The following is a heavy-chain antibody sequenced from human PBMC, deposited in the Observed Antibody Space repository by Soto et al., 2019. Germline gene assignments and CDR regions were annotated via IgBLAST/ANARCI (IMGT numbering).Heavy chain of an antibody. V-gene: IGHV1-69*01. CDR2: IIPIFGTA. Sequence: QVQLVQSGAEVKKPGSSVKVSCKASGGTFSSYAISWVRQAPGQGLEWMGGIIPIFGTANYAQKFQGRVTITADESTSTAYMELSSLRSDDTAVYYCARGHDYYDSMGQYFDYWGQGTLVTVSS. CDR1: GGTFSSYA. CDR3: ARGHDYYDSMGQYFDY. J-gene: IGHJ4*02. D-gene: IGHD3-22*01.